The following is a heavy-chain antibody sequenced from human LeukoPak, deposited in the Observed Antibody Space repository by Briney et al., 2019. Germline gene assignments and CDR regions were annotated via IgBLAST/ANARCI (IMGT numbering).Heavy chain of an antibody. CDR3: AKTQGFCSSTSCYAPFDP. Sequence: ASVKVSCKASGYTFTSYGISWVRQAPGQGLEWMGGIIPIFGSANSAQKFQGRVTITADESTSTAYMELSSLRSEDTAVYYCAKTQGFCSSTSCYAPFDPWGQGTLVTVSS. CDR2: IIPIFGSA. CDR1: GYTFTSYG. V-gene: IGHV1-69*13. D-gene: IGHD2-2*01. J-gene: IGHJ5*02.